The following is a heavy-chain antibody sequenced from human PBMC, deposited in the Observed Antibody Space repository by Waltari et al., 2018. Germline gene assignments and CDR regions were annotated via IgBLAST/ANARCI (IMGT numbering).Heavy chain of an antibody. D-gene: IGHD4-17*01. CDR3: ARAYYGDSYDY. V-gene: IGHV4-59*08. CDR2: IYYRGRP. J-gene: IGHJ4*02. Sequence: QVQLQESGPGLVKPSETLSLTCTVSGGSISGYYWSWIRQPPGKGLEWIGHIYYRGRPNYNPSLKSRVTRSIDTSENQFSLKLSSVTAADTAVYYCARAYYGDSYDYWGQGTLVTVS. CDR1: GGSISGYY.